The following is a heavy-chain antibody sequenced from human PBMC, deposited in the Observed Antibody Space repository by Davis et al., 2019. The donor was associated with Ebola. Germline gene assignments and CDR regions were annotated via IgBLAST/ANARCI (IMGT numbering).Heavy chain of an antibody. D-gene: IGHD3-3*01. V-gene: IGHV4-39*01. CDR1: GFTFSNYW. Sequence: MPGGSLRLSCAASGFTFSNYWMHWVRQAPGKGLVWIGSIYYSGITYYNPSLKSRVTISVDTSKNQFSLKLRSVTAADTAVYYCARQGWSGYSLRHWLDPWGRGTLVTVSS. CDR2: IYYSGIT. CDR3: ARQGWSGYSLRHWLDP. J-gene: IGHJ5*02.